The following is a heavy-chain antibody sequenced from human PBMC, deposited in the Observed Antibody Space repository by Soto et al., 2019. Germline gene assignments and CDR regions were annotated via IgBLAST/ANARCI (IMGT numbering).Heavy chain of an antibody. V-gene: IGHV3-66*01. CDR3: ARDPWAADY. CDR1: GFTVSTKY. J-gene: IGHJ4*02. CDR2: IYSGGST. D-gene: IGHD3-16*01. Sequence: EVQLVESGGGLVQPGGSLRLSCAASGFTVSTKYMSWVRQAPGKGLAWVSVIYSGGSTFYADSVRGRFTISSDNSKNAVNLQMNSLRAEDTAVYYCARDPWAADYWGQGTLVTVSS.